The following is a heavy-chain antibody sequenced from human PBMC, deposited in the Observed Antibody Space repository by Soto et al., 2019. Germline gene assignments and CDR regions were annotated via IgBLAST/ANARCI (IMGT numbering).Heavy chain of an antibody. Sequence: QVQLVQSGAEVKKPGASVKVSCKASGYTFTSYEINWVRQATGQGLEWMGWMNPNSGNTGYAQKFQSRVTRTRNTSISTAYMELSSLRSEDTAVYYCARTDVGWNYNTDYWGQGTLVTVSS. CDR3: ARTDVGWNYNTDY. V-gene: IGHV1-8*01. CDR2: MNPNSGNT. CDR1: GYTFTSYE. D-gene: IGHD1-7*01. J-gene: IGHJ4*02.